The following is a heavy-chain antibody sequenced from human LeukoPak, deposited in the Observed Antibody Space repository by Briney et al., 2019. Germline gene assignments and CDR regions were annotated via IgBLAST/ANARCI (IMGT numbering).Heavy chain of an antibody. Sequence: PSETLSLTCTVSGGSITSYHWSWIRQPPGKGLEWIGDTYNSGSTNYNPSLKSRVTISVDTSKNQFSLKLSSVTAADAAVYYCARRTEYDGMDVWGQGTTVTVSS. CDR3: ARRTEYDGMDV. CDR1: GGSITSYH. D-gene: IGHD2/OR15-2a*01. J-gene: IGHJ6*02. CDR2: TYNSGST. V-gene: IGHV4-59*01.